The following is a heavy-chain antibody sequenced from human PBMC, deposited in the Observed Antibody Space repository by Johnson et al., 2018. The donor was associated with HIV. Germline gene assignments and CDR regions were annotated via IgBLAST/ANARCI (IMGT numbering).Heavy chain of an antibody. V-gene: IGHV3-30*18. CDR3: AKGFTLDSGAFDI. Sequence: QVQVVESGGGLVQPGGPLRLSCAASGFTFSRYWMNWVRQAPGKGLEWVAVISYDGSNKYYADSVKGQFTISRDNSKNTLYLQMNILRAEDTAGYYWAKGFTLDSGAFDIWGQGTMVTVSS. CDR2: ISYDGSNK. J-gene: IGHJ3*02. D-gene: IGHD2-15*01. CDR1: GFTFSRYW.